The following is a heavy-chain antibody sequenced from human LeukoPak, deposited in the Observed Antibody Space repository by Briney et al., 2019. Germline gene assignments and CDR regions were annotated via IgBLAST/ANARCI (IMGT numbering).Heavy chain of an antibody. Sequence: GGSLRLSCAASGFTVSNAWMTWVRQAPGQGLEWVGRVKSRTDGGTTDYAAPVKGRFTISRDDSKNTLYLQMNSLKTEDTAVYYRTTMEYAAFYIWGQGTMVTVSS. CDR2: VKSRTDGGTT. CDR3: TTMEYAAFYI. J-gene: IGHJ3*02. V-gene: IGHV3-15*05. D-gene: IGHD2/OR15-2a*01. CDR1: GFTVSNAW.